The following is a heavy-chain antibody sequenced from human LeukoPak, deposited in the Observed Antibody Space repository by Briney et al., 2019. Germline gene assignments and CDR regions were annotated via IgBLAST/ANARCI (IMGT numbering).Heavy chain of an antibody. CDR1: GGSISSSSYY. J-gene: IGHJ3*02. D-gene: IGHD3-16*01. CDR3: ARRAITWDAFDI. V-gene: IGHV4-39*01. Sequence: SETLSLTCTVSGGSISSSSYYWGWIRQPPGKGLEWIGNIYYSGSTYYNPSLKSRVTISVDTSKNQFSLKLSSVTAADTAVYYCARRAITWDAFDIWGQGTMVTVSP. CDR2: IYYSGST.